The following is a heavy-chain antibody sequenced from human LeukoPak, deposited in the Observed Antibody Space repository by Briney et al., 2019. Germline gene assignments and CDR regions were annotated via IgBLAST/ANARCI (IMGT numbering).Heavy chain of an antibody. Sequence: PGGSLRLSCAASGFTFKNNAMSWVRQAPGKGLEWVSAISASGGTTYYADSGKGRFTISRDNSKNTLYLQMSTLRVEDTAVYYCAKMISSGYSADFDYWGQGNLVTVSS. J-gene: IGHJ4*02. D-gene: IGHD3-22*01. CDR2: ISASGGTT. CDR1: GFTFKNNA. CDR3: AKMISSGYSADFDY. V-gene: IGHV3-23*01.